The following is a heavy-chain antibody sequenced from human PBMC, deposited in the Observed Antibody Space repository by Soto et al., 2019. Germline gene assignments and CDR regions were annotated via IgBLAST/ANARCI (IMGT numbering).Heavy chain of an antibody. Sequence: SETLSLTCTVSGGSISSYYWSWIRQPPGKGLEWIGYIYYSGSTNYNPSLKSRVTISVDTSKNQFTLKLSSVTAADTAVYYCARLGGCYCSSTRCLPMDVWGQGTTVTVSS. CDR3: ARLGGCYCSSTRCLPMDV. CDR2: IYYSGST. D-gene: IGHD2-2*01. J-gene: IGHJ6*02. V-gene: IGHV4-59*01. CDR1: GGSISSYY.